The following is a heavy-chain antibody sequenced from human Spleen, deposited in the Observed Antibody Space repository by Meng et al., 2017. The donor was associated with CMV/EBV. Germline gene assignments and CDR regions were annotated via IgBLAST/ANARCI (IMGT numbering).Heavy chain of an antibody. CDR3: ARVFGVVATHYYYYGMDV. Sequence: GSLRLSCTVSGGSISSSSYYWGWIRQPPGKGLEWIGSIYYSGSTYYNPSLKSRVTISVDTSKNQFSLKLSSVTAADTAVYYCARVFGVVATHYYYYGMDVWGQGTTVTVSS. CDR2: IYYSGST. D-gene: IGHD3-3*01. V-gene: IGHV4-39*07. J-gene: IGHJ6*02. CDR1: GGSISSSSYY.